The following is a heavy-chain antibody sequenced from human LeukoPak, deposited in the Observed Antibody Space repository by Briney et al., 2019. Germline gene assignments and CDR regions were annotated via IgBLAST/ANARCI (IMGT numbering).Heavy chain of an antibody. Sequence: SETLSLTCTVSGGSISSSSYYWGWIRQPPGKGLEWIGSIYYSGSTYYNPSLKSRVTISVDTSKNQFSLKLSSVTAADTAVHYCALRGVIIGSEFDYWGQGTLVTVSS. CDR2: IYYSGST. CDR3: ALRGVIIGSEFDY. V-gene: IGHV4-39*07. CDR1: GGSISSSSYY. D-gene: IGHD3-10*01. J-gene: IGHJ4*02.